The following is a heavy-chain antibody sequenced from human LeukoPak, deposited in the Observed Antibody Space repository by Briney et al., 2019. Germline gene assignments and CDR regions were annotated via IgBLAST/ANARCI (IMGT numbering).Heavy chain of an antibody. CDR3: ARRSGSYQADFDY. CDR1: GFTFSDYY. Sequence: GGSLRLSCAASGFTFSDYYMSWIRQAPGKGLKWVSYISGSGSSIYYADSVKGRFAISRDNAKNSLDLQMNSLGAEDTAVYYCARRSGSYQADFDYWGQRTLVTVSS. J-gene: IGHJ4*02. D-gene: IGHD1-26*01. CDR2: ISGSGSSI. V-gene: IGHV3-11*01.